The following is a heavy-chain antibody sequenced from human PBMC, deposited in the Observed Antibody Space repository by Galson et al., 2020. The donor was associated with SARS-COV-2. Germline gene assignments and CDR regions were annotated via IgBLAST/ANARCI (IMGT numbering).Heavy chain of an antibody. CDR3: ASRGVATAYYFDGLDV. D-gene: IGHD3-10*01. J-gene: IGHJ6*02. CDR2: MNPNNGDT. Sequence: ASVPVSCKASGYSFTTYDINWLRKATGQGLAWMGWMNPNNGDTAYAQRFQGRVTMTRNTSISTAYMELSSLTSEDTAMYYCASRGVATAYYFDGLDVWGQGTTVTVSS. CDR1: GYSFTTYD. V-gene: IGHV1-8*01.